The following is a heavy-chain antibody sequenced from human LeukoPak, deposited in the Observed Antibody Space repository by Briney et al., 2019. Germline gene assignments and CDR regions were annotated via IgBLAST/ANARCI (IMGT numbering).Heavy chain of an antibody. V-gene: IGHV6-1*01. D-gene: IGHD1-20*01. Sequence: SQTLSLTCVLSGDSVSSDSVVWNWIRQSPSRGLEWLGRTYYRSKWYNDYAVSVKSRITINPDTSKNQFSLQLNSVTPEDTAVYYCARKITGRAFDIWGQGTMVTVSS. CDR3: ARKITGRAFDI. J-gene: IGHJ3*02. CDR1: GDSVSSDSVV. CDR2: TYYRSKWYN.